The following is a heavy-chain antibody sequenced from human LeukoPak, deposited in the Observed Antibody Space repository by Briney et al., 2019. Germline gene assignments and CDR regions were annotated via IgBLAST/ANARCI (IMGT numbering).Heavy chain of an antibody. CDR1: GGTFSSYT. Sequence: ASVKVSCKASGGTFSSYTISWVRQAPGQGLEWMGRIIPTLGIANYAQKFQGRVTITADKSTSTAYMELSSLRSEDTAVYYCARRVDYYYYMDVWGKGTTVTVSS. CDR2: IIPTLGIA. D-gene: IGHD3-3*01. V-gene: IGHV1-69*02. J-gene: IGHJ6*03. CDR3: ARRVDYYYYMDV.